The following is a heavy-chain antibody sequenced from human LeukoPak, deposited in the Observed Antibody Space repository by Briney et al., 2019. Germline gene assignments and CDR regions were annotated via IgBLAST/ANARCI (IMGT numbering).Heavy chain of an antibody. D-gene: IGHD3-16*01. CDR2: IKEDGSKK. Sequence: GGSLRLSCSASGFTFSDYWMSWVRQAPGKGLEWVANIKEDGSKKHHVDSVKGRFTIYRDNSKNSLYLQMNSLRVEDTAVYYCARTFPVDYWGQGTLVTVSS. V-gene: IGHV3-7*01. CDR1: GFTFSDYW. CDR3: ARTFPVDY. J-gene: IGHJ4*02.